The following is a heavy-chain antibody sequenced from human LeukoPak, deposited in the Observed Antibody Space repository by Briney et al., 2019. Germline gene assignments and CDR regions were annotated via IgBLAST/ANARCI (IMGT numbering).Heavy chain of an antibody. Sequence: GGSLRLSCAASGFTFSSYEMNLVRQAPGKGLEWVSYISTSGNTRYYADSVKGRFTISRDNAKNSLYLQMNSLRVEDTAVYYCARELSGTTSYYFDYWGQGTLVTVSS. CDR2: ISTSGNTR. D-gene: IGHD1-7*01. V-gene: IGHV3-48*03. CDR1: GFTFSSYE. J-gene: IGHJ4*02. CDR3: ARELSGTTSYYFDY.